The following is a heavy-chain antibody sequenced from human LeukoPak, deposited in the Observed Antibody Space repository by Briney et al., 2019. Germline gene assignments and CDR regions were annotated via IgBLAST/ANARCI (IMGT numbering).Heavy chain of an antibody. CDR2: ISYDGSTK. CDR1: GFTFSSYA. J-gene: IGHJ6*03. V-gene: IGHV3-30*04. CDR3: ARDSLYYYYYMDV. Sequence: GGSLRLSCAASGFTFSSYAIHWVRQAPGKGLEWVALISYDGSTKYSTDSVKGRFTISRDNAKNSLYLQMNSLRAEDTAVYYCARDSLYYYYYMDVWGKGTTVTVSS.